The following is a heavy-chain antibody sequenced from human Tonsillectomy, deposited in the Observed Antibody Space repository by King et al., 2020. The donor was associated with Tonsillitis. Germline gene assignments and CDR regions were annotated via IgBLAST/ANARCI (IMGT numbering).Heavy chain of an antibody. CDR3: AKGAYGVWYFDY. CDR1: EFTFSNYA. Sequence: VQLVESGGALVQPGGSLRLSCAASEFTFSNYAMSWVRQAPGRGREWVSSMSDSGAGTFYADSVKGRFTISRDNSKNTLYLQMNSLRAGDTGVYFCAKGAYGVWYFDYWGQGTRVTVSS. D-gene: IGHD4-17*01. CDR2: MSDSGAGT. J-gene: IGHJ4*02. V-gene: IGHV3-23*04.